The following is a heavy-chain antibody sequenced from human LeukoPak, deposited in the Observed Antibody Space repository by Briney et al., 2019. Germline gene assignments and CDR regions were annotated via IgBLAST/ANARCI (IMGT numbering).Heavy chain of an antibody. Sequence: ASVKVSCKASGYTFTTYGLSWVRQAPGQGLEWMGWISAYNGNTNYAQKLQGRVTMTTDTSTSTAYMELRSLRSDDTAVYYCARGGSYGSGSYSIWYYYYYMDVWGKGTTVTVSS. CDR1: GYTFTTYG. D-gene: IGHD3-10*01. J-gene: IGHJ6*03. CDR3: ARGGSYGSGSYSIWYYYYYMDV. CDR2: ISAYNGNT. V-gene: IGHV1-18*01.